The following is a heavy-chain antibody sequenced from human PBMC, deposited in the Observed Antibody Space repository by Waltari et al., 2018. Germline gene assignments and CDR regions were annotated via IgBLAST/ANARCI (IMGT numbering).Heavy chain of an antibody. CDR3: ARETEEAFDF. J-gene: IGHJ3*01. V-gene: IGHV3-21*01. Sequence: EVQLVESGGGLVKPGGSLRLSCAASGFTFSSYTMNWVRQAPGKGLGWGSSIRGTSYYRYHAESVKGRFTTSRDNAKNSLYLQMNSLRAEDTAVYYCARETEEAFDFWGRGTMVTVSS. CDR1: GFTFSSYT. D-gene: IGHD2-21*02. CDR2: IRGTSYYR.